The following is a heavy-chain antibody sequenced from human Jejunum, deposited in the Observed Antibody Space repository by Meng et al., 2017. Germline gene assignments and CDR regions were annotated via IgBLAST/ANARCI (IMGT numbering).Heavy chain of an antibody. J-gene: IGHJ4*02. CDR1: GGSSSGFY. D-gene: IGHD1-14*01. CDR2: IHPSGST. CDR3: TRGTDRAKSGDY. V-gene: IGHV4-34*01. Sequence: QGQLQQWGVGLLKPSETLSLTCAVYGGSSSGFYLSWIRQPPGKGLEWIGEIHPSGSTDYNPSLKSRLTISLDTSKNQFSLSLNSATAADTGIYYCTRGTDRAKSGDYWGQGTLVTVSS.